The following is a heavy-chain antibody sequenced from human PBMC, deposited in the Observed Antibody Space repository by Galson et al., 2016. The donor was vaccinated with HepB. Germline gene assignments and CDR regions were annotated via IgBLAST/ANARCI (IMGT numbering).Heavy chain of an antibody. CDR2: ISYSGTT. CDR1: GGSISNYY. D-gene: IGHD3-10*01. V-gene: IGHV4-59*01. J-gene: IGHJ6*02. Sequence: ETLSLTCTVSGGSISNYYWSWIWQPPGKGLQWIGSISYSGTTNYHPSLKSRVTISVDTSKNQFSLKLSSVTAADTAVYFCARYGGGSVYYYGMDVWGQGTTVTVSS. CDR3: ARYGGGSVYYYGMDV.